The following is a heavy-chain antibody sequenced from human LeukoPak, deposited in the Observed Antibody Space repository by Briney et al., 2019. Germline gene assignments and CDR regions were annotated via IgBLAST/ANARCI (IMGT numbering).Heavy chain of an antibody. D-gene: IGHD6-19*01. V-gene: IGHV3-21*01. Sequence: GGSLRLSCAASGFTFSSYSMNWVRQAPGKGLEWVSSISSSSSYIYYADSVKGRFTISRDNAKNSLYLQMNSLRAEDRAVYYYARSMVAVAGTGVDYWGQGTLVTVSS. CDR1: GFTFSSYS. CDR2: ISSSSSYI. CDR3: ARSMVAVAGTGVDY. J-gene: IGHJ4*02.